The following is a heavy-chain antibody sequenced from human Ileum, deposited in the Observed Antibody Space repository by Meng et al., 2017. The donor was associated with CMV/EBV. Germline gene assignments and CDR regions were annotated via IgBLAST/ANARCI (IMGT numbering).Heavy chain of an antibody. Sequence: QVQLVQSGAEVNKPVASVKVSCQASGYTFSAYPMHWVRQAPGQGLEWMGRINPINGATNYAQKFQGSVAMTGDVSINTAYLELSGLTSDDTAVYYCTRQVVLTSQTRDYWGQGTLVTVSS. CDR2: INPINGAT. J-gene: IGHJ4*02. D-gene: IGHD4/OR15-4a*01. CDR1: GYTFSAYP. CDR3: TRQVVLTSQTRDY. V-gene: IGHV1-2*06.